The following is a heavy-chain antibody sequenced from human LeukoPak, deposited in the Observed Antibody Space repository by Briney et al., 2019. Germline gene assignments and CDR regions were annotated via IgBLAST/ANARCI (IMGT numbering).Heavy chain of an antibody. Sequence: SESLSLTCTVSGGSISSSSYYLGWIRQPPGKGLEWIGYIYYSGSTNYNPSLKSRVTISVDTSKNQFSLKLSSVTAADTAVYYCARDKRDGYNNDAFDIWGQGTMVTVSS. CDR2: IYYSGST. D-gene: IGHD5-24*01. CDR3: ARDKRDGYNNDAFDI. V-gene: IGHV4-61*01. J-gene: IGHJ3*02. CDR1: GGSISSSSYY.